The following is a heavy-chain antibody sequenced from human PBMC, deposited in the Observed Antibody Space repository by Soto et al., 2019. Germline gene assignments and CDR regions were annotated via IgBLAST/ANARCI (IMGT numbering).Heavy chain of an antibody. J-gene: IGHJ4*02. Sequence: GASVKVSCKASGVSFSGYAFSWVRQAPGQGLEWMGGIMPLFGKPDYAQKFQGRVTITADESTSTTYMELSSLRSEDTALYFCASASSTSWLYYFAYWGQGTRVTVSS. CDR1: GVSFSGYA. D-gene: IGHD2-2*01. CDR2: IMPLFGKP. CDR3: ASASSTSWLYYFAY. V-gene: IGHV1-69*13.